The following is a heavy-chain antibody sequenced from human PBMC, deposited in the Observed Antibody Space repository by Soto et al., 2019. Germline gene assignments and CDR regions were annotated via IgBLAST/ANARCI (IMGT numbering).Heavy chain of an antibody. CDR1: SGSISSSNW. Sequence: SETLSLTCAVSSGSISSSNWWSWVRQPPGKGLEWIGEIYHSGSTNYNPSLKSRVTISVDKSKNQFSLKLSSVTAADTAVYYCAAWGSSGGKYFQHWGQGTLVTVSS. CDR2: IYHSGST. J-gene: IGHJ1*01. V-gene: IGHV4-4*02. D-gene: IGHD6-19*01. CDR3: AAWGSSGGKYFQH.